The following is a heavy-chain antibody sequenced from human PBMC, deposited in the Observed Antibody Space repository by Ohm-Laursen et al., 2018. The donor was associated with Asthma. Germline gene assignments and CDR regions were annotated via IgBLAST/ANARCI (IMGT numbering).Heavy chain of an antibody. D-gene: IGHD1-26*01. V-gene: IGHV3-21*01. CDR1: GFTFSSYG. CDR3: ARIGPEWELPGREYSLHH. CDR2: TSTASTFI. Sequence: SLRLSCTASGFTFSSYGMHWVRQAPGKGLEWVASTSTASTFIYYADSVRGRFTTSRDNAKNSVYLQMNSLRAEDTALYYCARIGPEWELPGREYSLHHWGEGTLVTVSS. J-gene: IGHJ1*01.